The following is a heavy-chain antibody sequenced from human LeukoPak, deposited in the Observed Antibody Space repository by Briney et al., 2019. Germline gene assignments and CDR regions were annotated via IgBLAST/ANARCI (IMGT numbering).Heavy chain of an antibody. Sequence: GGSLRLSCPPSGFTFSDYYMSWIRPAPAKGLAWVSYISSSRSTIYYADSVKGRFTISRDNAKNSLYLQMNSLRAEDTAVYYCARDLSVVVPAAIAYYYYYGMDVWGQGTTVTVSS. V-gene: IGHV3-11*01. CDR2: ISSSRSTI. J-gene: IGHJ6*02. CDR1: GFTFSDYY. D-gene: IGHD2-2*01. CDR3: ARDLSVVVPAAIAYYYYYGMDV.